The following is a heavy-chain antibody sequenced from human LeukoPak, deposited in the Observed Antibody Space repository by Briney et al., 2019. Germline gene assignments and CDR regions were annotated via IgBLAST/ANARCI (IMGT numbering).Heavy chain of an antibody. CDR1: GFTFSLYS. CDR2: ISSSSTYI. CDR3: ARDTASTSHYFDY. D-gene: IGHD5/OR15-5a*01. V-gene: IGHV3-21*01. Sequence: GGSLRLSCAAAGFTFSLYSMNWVRQAPGKGLEWISSISSSSTYIYYADSVKGRFTISRDNAKNSLYLQMNSLRAEDTAVYYCARDTASTSHYFDYWGQGTLVTVSS. J-gene: IGHJ4*02.